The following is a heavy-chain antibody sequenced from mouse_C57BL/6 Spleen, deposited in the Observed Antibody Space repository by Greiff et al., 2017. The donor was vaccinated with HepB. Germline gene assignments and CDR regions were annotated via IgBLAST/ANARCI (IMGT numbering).Heavy chain of an antibody. D-gene: IGHD2-5*01. Sequence: VQLQQSGAELVKPGASVKLSCKASGYTFTSYWMHWVKQRPGQGLEWIGMIHPNSGSTNYNEKFKSKATLTVDKSSSTAYMQLSSLTSEDSAVYYCARGAYYSNYEGYFDVWGTGTTVTVSS. CDR3: ARGAYYSNYEGYFDV. CDR2: IHPNSGST. J-gene: IGHJ1*03. CDR1: GYTFTSYW. V-gene: IGHV1-64*01.